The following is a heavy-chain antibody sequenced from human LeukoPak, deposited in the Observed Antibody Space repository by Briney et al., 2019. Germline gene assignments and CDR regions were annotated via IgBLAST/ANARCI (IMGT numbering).Heavy chain of an antibody. V-gene: IGHV3-48*01. CDR2: ISTGSTTI. J-gene: IGHJ6*03. CDR3: ARALEYSSSSLAKYYYYMDV. Sequence: PGGSLRLSCAASGFAVSSNHMNWVRQAPGKGLEWISYISTGSTTIYYADSVKGRFTISRDNAKNSLYLQMNSLRAEDTAVYYCARALEYSSSSLAKYYYYMDVWGKGTTVTVSS. CDR1: GFAVSSNH. D-gene: IGHD6-6*01.